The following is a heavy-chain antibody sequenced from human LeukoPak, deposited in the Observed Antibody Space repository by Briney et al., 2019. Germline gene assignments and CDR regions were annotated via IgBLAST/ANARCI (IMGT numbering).Heavy chain of an antibody. CDR3: ARDPQLWELPDY. D-gene: IGHD1-26*01. V-gene: IGHV1-3*01. CDR1: GYTFTSYA. CDR2: INAGSGNT. Sequence: ASVKVSCKASGYTFTSYAMHWVRQAPGQRLEWMGWINAGSGNTKYSQKFQGRVTITRDTSASTAYMELSSLRSEDTAVYYCARDPQLWELPDYWGQGTLVTVSS. J-gene: IGHJ4*02.